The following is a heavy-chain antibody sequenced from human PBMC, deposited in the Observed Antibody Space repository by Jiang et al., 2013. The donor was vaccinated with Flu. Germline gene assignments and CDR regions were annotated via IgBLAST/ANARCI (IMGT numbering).Heavy chain of an antibody. CDR1: GYTLTGLS. Sequence: KVSCKVSGYTLTGLSMHWVRQAPGKGLEWMGGFDPEDGETIYAQKFQGRVTMTEDTSTDTAYMELSSLRSEDTAVYYCATDPPNYYDSSGYSLRGYGYWGQGTLVTVSS. CDR2: FDPEDGET. J-gene: IGHJ4*02. V-gene: IGHV1-24*01. D-gene: IGHD3-22*01. CDR3: ATDPPNYYDSSGYSLRGYGY.